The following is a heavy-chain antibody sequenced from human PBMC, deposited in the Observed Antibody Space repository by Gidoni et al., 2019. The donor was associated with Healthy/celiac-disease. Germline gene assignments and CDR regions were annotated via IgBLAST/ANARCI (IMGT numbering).Heavy chain of an antibody. CDR3: VRVTYYNFWGDDY. Sequence: EVQLVESGGGLVQPGGSLRLSCAASGFTFSDHYMDWVRQAPRKGLEWVGRTRNKANSYTTEYAASVKGRFIISRDDSKNSLYLQMNSLKTEDTAVYYCVRVTYYNFWGDDYWGQGTLVTVSS. D-gene: IGHD3-3*01. CDR2: TRNKANSYTT. V-gene: IGHV3-72*01. CDR1: GFTFSDHY. J-gene: IGHJ4*02.